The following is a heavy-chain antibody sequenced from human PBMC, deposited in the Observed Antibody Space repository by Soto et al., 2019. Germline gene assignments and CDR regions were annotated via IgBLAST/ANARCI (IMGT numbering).Heavy chain of an antibody. V-gene: IGHV3-30-3*01. CDR1: GFTFSSYD. CDR2: ITNDGTNK. J-gene: IGHJ5*02. Sequence: QLVESGRGVDQPGRSLRLSCAASGFTFSSYDIHWVREAPGKGLEWVTVITNDGTNKYYADSVKGRFTISRDNSRNTVYLQMDSLRPEDTAMSYCATEIKGGLDPWGPGTLVPVSS. CDR3: ATEIKGGLDP.